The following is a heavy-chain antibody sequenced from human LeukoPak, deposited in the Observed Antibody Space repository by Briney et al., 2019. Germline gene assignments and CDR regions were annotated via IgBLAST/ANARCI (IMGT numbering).Heavy chain of an antibody. D-gene: IGHD5-12*01. CDR2: ISGSGGST. CDR1: GFTFGSYA. J-gene: IGHJ4*02. CDR3: AKRRSRGYSGYEGSYFDY. Sequence: PGGSLRLSCAASGFTFGSYAMSWVRQAPGKGLEWVSAISGSGGSTYYADSVKGRFTISRDNSKNTLYLQMNSLRAEDTAVYYCAKRRSRGYSGYEGSYFDYWGQGTLVTVSS. V-gene: IGHV3-23*01.